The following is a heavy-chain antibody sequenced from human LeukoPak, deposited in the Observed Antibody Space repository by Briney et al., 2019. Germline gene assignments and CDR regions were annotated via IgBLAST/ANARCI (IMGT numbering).Heavy chain of an antibody. Sequence: PGGSLRLSCAASGFTFSSYWMHWVRQAPGKGLVWVSRINSDGSSTSYADSVKGRFTISRDNAQNSLYLQMNSLRAEDTAVYYCARVPPVSRDTSAYRPLDYWGQGTLVTVSS. CDR3: ARVPPVSRDTSAYRPLDY. CDR2: INSDGSST. V-gene: IGHV3-74*01. CDR1: GFTFSSYW. J-gene: IGHJ4*02. D-gene: IGHD3-22*01.